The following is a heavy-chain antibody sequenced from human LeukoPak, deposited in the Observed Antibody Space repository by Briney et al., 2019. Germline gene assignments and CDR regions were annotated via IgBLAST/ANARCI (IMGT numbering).Heavy chain of an antibody. V-gene: IGHV4-59*01. CDR1: GGSISSYY. D-gene: IGHD3-3*01. Sequence: PSETLSLTCTVSGGSISSYYWSWIRQPPGKGLEWIGYIYYSGSTNYNPSLKSRVTISVDTSKNQFSLKLSSVTAADTAVYYCASSPGDFWSGYRYYFDYWGQGTLVTVSS. J-gene: IGHJ4*02. CDR2: IYYSGST. CDR3: ASSPGDFWSGYRYYFDY.